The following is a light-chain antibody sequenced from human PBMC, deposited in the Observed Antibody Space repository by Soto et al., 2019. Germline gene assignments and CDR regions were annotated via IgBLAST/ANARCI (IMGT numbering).Light chain of an antibody. J-gene: IGKJ5*01. CDR2: DTS. V-gene: IGKV3-15*01. CDR1: QSVSIH. CDR3: QQYSNGPPIT. Sequence: ETAMTQSPVALSVSLGERATLSCRASQSVSIHLAWYQQKPGQAPRLLIYDTSTRATGMPARFSGSGSGTEFTLTISSLQSEDFAVYYCQQYSNGPPITFGQGTRLEIK.